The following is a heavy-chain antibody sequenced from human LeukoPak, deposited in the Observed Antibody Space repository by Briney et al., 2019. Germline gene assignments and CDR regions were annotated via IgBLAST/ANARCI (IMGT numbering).Heavy chain of an antibody. CDR1: GFPFSSYD. V-gene: IGHV3-48*03. Sequence: GGSLRLSCATSGFPFSSYDMNWVRQAPGKGLEWVSYIYSSGGTIYYADSVKGRFTISRDSAKNSVYLRMNSLRAEDTALYYCARKLTVTAYFDYWGQGTLVTVSS. CDR3: ARKLTVTAYFDY. D-gene: IGHD2-21*02. CDR2: IYSSGGTI. J-gene: IGHJ4*02.